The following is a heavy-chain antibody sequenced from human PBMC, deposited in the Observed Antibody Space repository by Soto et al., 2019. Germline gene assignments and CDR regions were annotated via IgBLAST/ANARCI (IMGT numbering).Heavy chain of an antibody. Sequence: LRLSCAASGFTFSSYSMNWVRQAPGKGLEWVSSISSSSSYIYYADSVKGRFTISRDNAKNSLYLQMNSLRAEDTAVYYCARDDCSGGSCYQDPYYYYGMDVWGQGTTVTVSS. V-gene: IGHV3-21*01. D-gene: IGHD2-15*01. J-gene: IGHJ6*02. CDR1: GFTFSSYS. CDR2: ISSSSSYI. CDR3: ARDDCSGGSCYQDPYYYYGMDV.